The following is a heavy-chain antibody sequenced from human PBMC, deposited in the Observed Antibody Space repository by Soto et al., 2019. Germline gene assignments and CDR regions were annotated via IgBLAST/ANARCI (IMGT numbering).Heavy chain of an antibody. J-gene: IGHJ6*02. CDR1: GGSISSYY. Sequence: QVQLQESGPGLVKPSETLSLTCTVSGGSISSYYWSWIRQPPGKGLEWIGYIYYSGSTNYNPSLNTRVTISVDTSKNQFSLKLSSVTAADTAVYYCARAPVGATGDYYYGMDVWGQGTTVTVSS. D-gene: IGHD1-26*01. CDR3: ARAPVGATGDYYYGMDV. V-gene: IGHV4-59*01. CDR2: IYYSGST.